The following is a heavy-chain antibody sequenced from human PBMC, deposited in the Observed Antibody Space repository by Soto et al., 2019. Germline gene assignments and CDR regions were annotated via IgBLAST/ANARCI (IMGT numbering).Heavy chain of an antibody. CDR3: AKGRGSSGYLCDY. J-gene: IGHJ4*02. CDR1: GFTFDDYT. Sequence: EVQLVESGGGLVQPGRSLRLSCAASGFTFDDYTMHWVRQAPGKGLVWVSGISWNGGSTGYADSVKGRFTVSRDNAKNSLYLQINSLRAEDTAFYYCAKGRGSSGYLCDYWGQGTLVTVSS. D-gene: IGHD3-22*01. V-gene: IGHV3-9*01. CDR2: ISWNGGST.